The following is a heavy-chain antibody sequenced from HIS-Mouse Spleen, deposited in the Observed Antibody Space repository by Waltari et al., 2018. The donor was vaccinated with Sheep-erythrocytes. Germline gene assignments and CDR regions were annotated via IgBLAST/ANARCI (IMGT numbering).Heavy chain of an antibody. J-gene: IGHJ4*02. CDR1: GCPFSSYA. CDR2: IIPILGIA. Sequence: QVQLVQSGAEVKKPGSSVKVSCKASGCPFSSYAISWVRQAPGQGLEWRGRIIPILGIANYAQKFQGRVTITADKSTSTAYMELSSLRSEDTAVYYCAQTGATTPHFDYWGQGTLVTVSS. V-gene: IGHV1-69*04. CDR3: AQTGATTPHFDY. D-gene: IGHD1-26*01.